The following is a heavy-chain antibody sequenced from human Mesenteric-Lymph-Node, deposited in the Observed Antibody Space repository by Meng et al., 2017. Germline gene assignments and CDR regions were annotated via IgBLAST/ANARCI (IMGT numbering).Heavy chain of an antibody. V-gene: IGHV4-39*07. CDR1: GGSISSSSYY. CDR2: IYYSGST. D-gene: IGHD2/OR15-2a*01. J-gene: IGHJ4*02. CDR3: ARGPTVKYFDY. Sequence: SETLSLTCTVSGGSISSSSYYWGWIRQPPGKGLEWIGSIYYSGSTYYNPSLESRVTISVDTSKNQFSLKLSSVTAADTAVYYCARGPTVKYFDYWGQGTLVTVSS.